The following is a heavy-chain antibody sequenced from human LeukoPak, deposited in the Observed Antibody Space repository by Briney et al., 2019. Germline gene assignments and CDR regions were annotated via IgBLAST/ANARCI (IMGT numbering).Heavy chain of an antibody. Sequence: GRSLRLSCAASGFTFSSYAMHWVRQAPGKGLEWVAAISYDGSIKYSADSVKGRFTISRDNSKNALYLQMDSLRADDTAVYYCAELGITMIGGVWGKGTTVTISS. CDR2: ISYDGSIK. CDR3: AELGITMIGGV. J-gene: IGHJ6*04. V-gene: IGHV3-30*04. D-gene: IGHD3-10*02. CDR1: GFTFSSYA.